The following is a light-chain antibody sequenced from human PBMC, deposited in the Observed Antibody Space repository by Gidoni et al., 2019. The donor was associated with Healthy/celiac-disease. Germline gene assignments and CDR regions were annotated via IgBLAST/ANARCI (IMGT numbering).Light chain of an antibody. Sequence: DIQLTHSPSFLSASVGERVTITCRASQGISSYLAWYQQKPGKAPKLLIYAASTLQSGVPSRFSGSGSGTEFTLTISSLQPEDFATYYCQQLNSYPRLTFGGGTKVEIK. CDR2: AAS. CDR3: QQLNSYPRLT. J-gene: IGKJ4*02. CDR1: QGISSY. V-gene: IGKV1-9*01.